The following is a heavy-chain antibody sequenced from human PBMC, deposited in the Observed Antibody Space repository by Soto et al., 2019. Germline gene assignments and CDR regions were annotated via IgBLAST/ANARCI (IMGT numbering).Heavy chain of an antibody. Sequence: SETLSLTCTVSGGSISSYYWSWIRQPPGKGLEWIGYIYYSGSTNYNPSLKSRVTISVDTSKNQFSLKLSSVTAADTAVYYCARDQLSPYFDSSGYYFRSFAFDIWGQGTMVTVSS. CDR3: ARDQLSPYFDSSGYYFRSFAFDI. D-gene: IGHD3-22*01. CDR1: GGSISSYY. J-gene: IGHJ3*02. V-gene: IGHV4-59*01. CDR2: IYYSGST.